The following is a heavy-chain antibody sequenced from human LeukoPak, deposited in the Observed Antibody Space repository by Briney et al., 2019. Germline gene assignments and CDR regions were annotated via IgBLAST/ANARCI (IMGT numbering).Heavy chain of an antibody. J-gene: IGHJ5*02. CDR1: GYSISRGHY. Sequence: PSETLSLTCTVSGYSISRGHYWGWIRQPPGKGLEWIGSIYPGGSTYYNSSLKIRVTISVDTSRDQFSPKLTSVTAADTAVYYCARIAMVAATQWFDPWGQGTLVTVSS. D-gene: IGHD2-15*01. CDR2: IYPGGST. V-gene: IGHV4-38-2*02. CDR3: ARIAMVAATQWFDP.